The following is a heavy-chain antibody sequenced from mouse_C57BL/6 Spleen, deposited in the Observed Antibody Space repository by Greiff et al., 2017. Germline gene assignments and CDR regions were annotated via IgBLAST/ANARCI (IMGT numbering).Heavy chain of an antibody. Sequence: QVQLQQPGAELVKPGASVKVSCKASGYTFTSYWMHWVKQRPGQGLEWIGRIHPSDSDTNYNQKFKGKATLTVDKSSSAAYMKLSIRTSEDSAVYYCAIYYYGSETWFAYWGQGTLVTVSA. CDR1: GYTFTSYW. D-gene: IGHD1-1*01. CDR3: AIYYYGSETWFAY. CDR2: IHPSDSDT. J-gene: IGHJ3*01. V-gene: IGHV1-74*01.